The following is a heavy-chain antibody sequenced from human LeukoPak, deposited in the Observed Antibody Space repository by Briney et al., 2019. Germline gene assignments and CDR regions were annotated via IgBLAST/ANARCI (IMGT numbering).Heavy chain of an antibody. CDR1: GFTFGDYA. CDR2: IRSKAYGGTT. D-gene: IGHD6-13*01. CDR3: TRYGSSYFDY. J-gene: IGHJ4*02. Sequence: GGSLRLSCTASGFTFGDYAMSWFGQAPGKGLEWVGFIRSKAYGGTTEYAASVKGRFTISRDDSKSIAYLQMNSLKTEDTAVYYCTRYGSSYFDYWGQGTLVTVSS. V-gene: IGHV3-49*03.